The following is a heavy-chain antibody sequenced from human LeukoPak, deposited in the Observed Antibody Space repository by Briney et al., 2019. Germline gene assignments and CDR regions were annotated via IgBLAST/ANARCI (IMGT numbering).Heavy chain of an antibody. CDR2: INHSGST. CDR1: GGSFSGYY. D-gene: IGHD6-19*01. J-gene: IGHJ4*02. CDR3: ARVGHSSGWYKQDDY. Sequence: SETLSLTCAVYGGSFSGYYWSWIRQPPGKGLEWIGEINHSGSTNYNPSLKSRVTISVDTSKNQFSLKLSSVTAADTAVYYCARVGHSSGWYKQDDYRGQGTLVTVSS. V-gene: IGHV4-34*01.